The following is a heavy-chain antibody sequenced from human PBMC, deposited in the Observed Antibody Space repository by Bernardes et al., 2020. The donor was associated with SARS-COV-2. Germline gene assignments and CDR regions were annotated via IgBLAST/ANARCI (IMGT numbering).Heavy chain of an antibody. J-gene: IGHJ4*02. CDR2: ISGSVGTT. D-gene: IGHD4-17*01. CDR1: GFTFSSYA. V-gene: IGHV3-23*01. Sequence: GGSLRLSCAASGFTFSSYAMSWVRQAPGKGPEWVSSISGSVGTTFYADSVKGRFTISRDNSKNTLYLQMNSLRAEDTAVYYCAKFLAGSSPHRTGAVTYFDSWGQGTLVTVSS. CDR3: AKFLAGSSPHRTGAVTYFDS.